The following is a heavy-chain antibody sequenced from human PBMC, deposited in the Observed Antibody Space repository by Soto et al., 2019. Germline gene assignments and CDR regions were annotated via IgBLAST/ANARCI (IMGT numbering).Heavy chain of an antibody. Sequence: ASETLSLTCAVYGGSFSGYYWSWIRQPPGKGLEWIGEINHSGSTNYNPSLKSRVTISVDTSKNQFSLKLSYVTAADTAVYYCARGQGSSSIHDTPPMPFDPRGQGTLVTVSS. D-gene: IGHD6-6*01. J-gene: IGHJ5*02. CDR2: INHSGST. V-gene: IGHV4-34*01. CDR1: GGSFSGYY. CDR3: ARGQGSSSIHDTPPMPFDP.